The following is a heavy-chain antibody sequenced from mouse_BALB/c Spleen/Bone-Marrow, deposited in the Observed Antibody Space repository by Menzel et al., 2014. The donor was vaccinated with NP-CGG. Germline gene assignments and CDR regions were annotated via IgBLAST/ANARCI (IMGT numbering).Heavy chain of an antibody. D-gene: IGHD2-1*01. J-gene: IGHJ4*01. CDR2: ISSGGSYT. Sequence: EVKLMESGGGLVKPGGSLKLSCAASGFTFGSYTMSWVRQTPEKRLEWVATISSGGSYTYYPDSVKGRFTISRDNAKNTLYLQMSSLKSEDTAMYYCTRDGKGNYDYAMDYWGQGTSVTVSS. V-gene: IGHV5-6-4*01. CDR3: TRDGKGNYDYAMDY. CDR1: GFTFGSYT.